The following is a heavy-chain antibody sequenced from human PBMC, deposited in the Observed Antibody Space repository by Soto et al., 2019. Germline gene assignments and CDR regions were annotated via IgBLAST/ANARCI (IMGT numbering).Heavy chain of an antibody. J-gene: IGHJ4*02. V-gene: IGHV3-15*01. Sequence: PGGSLRLSCAASEFTFSNYAMSWVRQAPGKGLEWVGRIKSKTDGGTTDYAAPVKGRFTISRDDSKNTLYLQMNSLKTEDTAVYYCTTAPLPYYYDSSGYFPFLFDYWGQGTLVTVSS. CDR3: TTAPLPYYYDSSGYFPFLFDY. D-gene: IGHD3-22*01. CDR1: EFTFSNYA. CDR2: IKSKTDGGTT.